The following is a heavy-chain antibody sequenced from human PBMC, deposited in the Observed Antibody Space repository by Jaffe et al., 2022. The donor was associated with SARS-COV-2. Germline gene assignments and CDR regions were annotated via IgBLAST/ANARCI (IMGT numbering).Heavy chain of an antibody. D-gene: IGHD1-26*01. Sequence: EVQLVESGGGLVQPGGSLRLSCAASGFTFSNYNMGWVRQAPGKGLEWVSYIGSGSIAVFYADSVKGRFTISRVNANNSLYLQMSSLRAEDTAVYYCARWDPGSHCFDFWGQGNLVTVSS. J-gene: IGHJ4*02. CDR2: IGSGSIAV. V-gene: IGHV3-48*01. CDR3: ARWDPGSHCFDF. CDR1: GFTFSNYN.